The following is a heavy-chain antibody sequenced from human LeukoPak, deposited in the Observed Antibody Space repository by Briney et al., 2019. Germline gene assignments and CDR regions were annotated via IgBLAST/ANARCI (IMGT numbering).Heavy chain of an antibody. CDR2: ISGSGGST. D-gene: IGHD3-22*01. J-gene: IGHJ4*02. Sequence: HPGGSLRLSCAASGFTFSNYAMSWVRQAPGKGLEWVSGISGSGGSTNYADSVKGRLIISRDNSKNTLYLQMNSLRAEDTAVYYCARDRYWYYYDSSGSRGDYWGQGTLVTVSS. V-gene: IGHV3-23*01. CDR1: GFTFSNYA. CDR3: ARDRYWYYYDSSGSRGDY.